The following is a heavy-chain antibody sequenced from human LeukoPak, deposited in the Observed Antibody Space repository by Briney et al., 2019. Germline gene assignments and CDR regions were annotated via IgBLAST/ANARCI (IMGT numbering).Heavy chain of an antibody. J-gene: IGHJ3*02. V-gene: IGHV3-13*04. CDR1: GFTFSSYD. CDR3: ARAERFLHSTGAHAFDI. D-gene: IGHD2-8*02. Sequence: GGSLRLSCAASGFTFSSYDMHWVRQATGKGLEWVSAFGTVGNTFDSDSVKGRFTLSRENASNSLYLQMNSLRAGDTAVYYCARAERFLHSTGAHAFDIWGQGTMVTVSS. CDR2: FGTVGNT.